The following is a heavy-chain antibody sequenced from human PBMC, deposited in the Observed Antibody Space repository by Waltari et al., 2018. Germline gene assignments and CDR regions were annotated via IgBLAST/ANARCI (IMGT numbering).Heavy chain of an antibody. CDR1: GFTFSSYG. CDR3: AREYGDLYYFDY. D-gene: IGHD4-17*01. Sequence: QVQLVESGGGVVQPGRSLRLSCAASGFTFSSYGMHWVRQAPGKGLEWVAVIWYDGSNKYYADSVKGRFTISRDNSKNTLYLQMNSLRAEDTAVYYCAREYGDLYYFDYWGQGTLVTVSS. CDR2: IWYDGSNK. V-gene: IGHV3-33*01. J-gene: IGHJ4*02.